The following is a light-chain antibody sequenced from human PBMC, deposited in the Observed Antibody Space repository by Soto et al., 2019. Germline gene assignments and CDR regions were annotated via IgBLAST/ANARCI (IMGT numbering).Light chain of an antibody. Sequence: DIVMTQSPLSLPVTPGEPASISCRSSQSLLHSNGYNYLDWYLQKPGQSPQLLIYLGSNRASGVPDRFSGSGSGTDFTLKISRVEAEDVGVYYCMQALQTPPYTFGQGTKVEI. V-gene: IGKV2-28*01. CDR1: QSLLHSNGYNY. CDR3: MQALQTPPYT. J-gene: IGKJ1*01. CDR2: LGS.